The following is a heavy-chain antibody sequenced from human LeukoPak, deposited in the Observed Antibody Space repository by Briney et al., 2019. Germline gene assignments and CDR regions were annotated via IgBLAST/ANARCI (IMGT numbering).Heavy chain of an antibody. CDR3: SRAEYYYGSGSNNWFDP. J-gene: IGHJ5*02. D-gene: IGHD3-10*01. Sequence: SQTLSLTCTVSGGSISSCGYYWSWIRQHPGKGLEWIGYIYYSGSTYYNPSLKSRVTISVDTSKNQFSLKLSSVTAADTAVDYCSRAEYYYGSGSNNWFDPWGQGTLVTVSS. V-gene: IGHV4-31*03. CDR2: IYYSGST. CDR1: GGSISSCGYY.